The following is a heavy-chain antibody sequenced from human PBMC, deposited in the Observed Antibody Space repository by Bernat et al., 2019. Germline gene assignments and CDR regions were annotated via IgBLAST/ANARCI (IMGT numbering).Heavy chain of an antibody. Sequence: QLQLQESGPGLVKPSETLSLTCTVSGGSISSTTYYWGWIRQPPGKGLEWIGSIYYSGSTYYNPSLKSRVTISVDTSNNQFSLKLSYVTAADTAVYYCAGHDGSYYVNWFDPWGQGTLVTVSS. V-gene: IGHV4-39*01. CDR2: IYYSGST. CDR1: GGSISSTTYY. J-gene: IGHJ5*02. CDR3: AGHDGSYYVNWFDP. D-gene: IGHD1-26*01.